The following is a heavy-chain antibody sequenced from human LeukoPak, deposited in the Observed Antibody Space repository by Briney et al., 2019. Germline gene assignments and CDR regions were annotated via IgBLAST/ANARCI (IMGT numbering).Heavy chain of an antibody. D-gene: IGHD6-13*01. CDR2: ISGSGGST. J-gene: IGHJ4*02. CDR1: GFTFSSYA. Sequence: QPGGSLRLSCAASGFTFSSYAMSWVRQAPGKGLEWVSAISGSGGSTYYADFVKGRFTISRDNSKNTLYLQMNSLRAEDTAVYYCAKPYSSSWYYFDDWGQGTLVTVSS. CDR3: AKPYSSSWYYFDD. V-gene: IGHV3-23*01.